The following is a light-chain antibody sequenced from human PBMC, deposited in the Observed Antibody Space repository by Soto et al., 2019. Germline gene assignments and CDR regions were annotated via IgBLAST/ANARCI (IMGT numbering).Light chain of an antibody. CDR2: DTS. Sequence: QAVVTQETSLTVSPGGTVTLTCGSSTGAVTSGHYPYWFQQKPGQAPRTLIYDTSNKHSWTPARFSGSLLGGKAALTLSGAQPDDEADYYCFLVYSGVVVFGGGTKVTVL. CDR3: FLVYSGVVV. V-gene: IGLV7-46*01. J-gene: IGLJ2*01. CDR1: TGAVTSGHY.